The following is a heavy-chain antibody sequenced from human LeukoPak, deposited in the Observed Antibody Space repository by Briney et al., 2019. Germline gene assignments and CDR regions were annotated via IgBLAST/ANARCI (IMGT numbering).Heavy chain of an antibody. Sequence: PGGSLRLSCAASGFSFSNYDMHWVRQAPGKGLERVAVIWYDGSNKYYADSVKGRFTISRDNSKNTLYLQMNSLRVEDTAVYYCARGDPTVTTKQNFDYWGQGTLVTVSS. CDR1: GFSFSNYD. V-gene: IGHV3-33*01. CDR3: ARGDPTVTTKQNFDY. J-gene: IGHJ4*02. D-gene: IGHD4-17*01. CDR2: IWYDGSNK.